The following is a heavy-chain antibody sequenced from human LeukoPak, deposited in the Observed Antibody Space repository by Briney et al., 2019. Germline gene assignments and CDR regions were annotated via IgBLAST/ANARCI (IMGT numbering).Heavy chain of an antibody. CDR2: IYSGGDT. V-gene: IGHV3-66*01. J-gene: IGHJ5*02. CDR1: GFTVSNNY. Sequence: GGSLRLSCAASGFTVSNNYMNWVRQAPGKGLEWVSLIYSGGDTHYADSVKGRFTVSRDSSKNTLYLQMNSLRAEDTAVYYCARDPPAVRTNTYAWGQGTLVTVSS. D-gene: IGHD4/OR15-4a*01. CDR3: ARDPPAVRTNTYA.